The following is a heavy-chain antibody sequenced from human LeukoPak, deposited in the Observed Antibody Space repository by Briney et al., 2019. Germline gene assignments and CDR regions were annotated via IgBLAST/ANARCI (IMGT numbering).Heavy chain of an antibody. CDR3: ARDSSGWYHTTILDY. CDR1: GFTFSSYG. D-gene: IGHD6-19*01. J-gene: IGHJ4*02. V-gene: IGHV3-33*01. Sequence: PGGSLRLSCAASGFTFSSYGMHWVRQAPGKGLEWVAVIWYDGSNKYYADSVKGRFTISRDNSKNTLYLQMNSLRAEDTAVYCCARDSSGWYHTTILDYWGQGTLVTVSS. CDR2: IWYDGSNK.